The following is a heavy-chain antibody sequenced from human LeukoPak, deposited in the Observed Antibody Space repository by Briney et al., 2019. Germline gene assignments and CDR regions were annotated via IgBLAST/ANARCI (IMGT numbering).Heavy chain of an antibody. J-gene: IGHJ3*02. D-gene: IGHD3-3*01. V-gene: IGHV1-2*02. CDR3: ARHTTIFGVAIIDI. CDR2: MHPNSGGT. Sequence: ASVKVSCKATGYTFTDYYMHWLRQAPGQGLEWMGWMHPNSGGTNYAQKFQGRVTMTRDTSISTAYMDLSSLRSDDTAVYNCARHTTIFGVAIIDIWGQGTMVTVSS. CDR1: GYTFTDYY.